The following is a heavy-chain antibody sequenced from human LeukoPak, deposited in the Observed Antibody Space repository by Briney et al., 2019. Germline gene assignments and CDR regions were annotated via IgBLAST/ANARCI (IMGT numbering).Heavy chain of an antibody. CDR3: AKDYYDSSGRLYY. CDR1: GFTFSSYG. D-gene: IGHD3-22*01. V-gene: IGHV3-30*18. J-gene: IGHJ4*02. Sequence: GGSLRLSCAASGFTFSSYGMHWVRQAPGKGLEWVAVISYDGSNKYYPDSVKGRFTISRDNSKNTLYLQMNSLRAEDTAVYYCAKDYYDSSGRLYYWGQGTLATVSS. CDR2: ISYDGSNK.